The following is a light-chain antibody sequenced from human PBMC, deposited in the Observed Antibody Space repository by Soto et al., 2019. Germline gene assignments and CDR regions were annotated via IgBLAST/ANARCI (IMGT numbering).Light chain of an antibody. CDR1: SSDVGSYNR. CDR2: EVS. V-gene: IGLV2-18*02. Sequence: QSVLTQPPSVSGSPGQSVTISCTGTSSDVGSYNRVSWYQQPPGTAPKLMIYEVSNRSSGVPDRFSGSKSGNTASLTISGLQAEDEADYYCSSYTSSSTYVFGTGTKVTV. CDR3: SSYTSSSTYV. J-gene: IGLJ1*01.